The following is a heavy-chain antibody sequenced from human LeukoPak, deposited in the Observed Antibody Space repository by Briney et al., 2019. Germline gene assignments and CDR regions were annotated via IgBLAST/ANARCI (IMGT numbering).Heavy chain of an antibody. Sequence: ASVKVSCKAPGYTFTNYYLHWVRQAPGQGLEWMGLINPSGGSTSYAQKFQGRVTMTRDTSTSTIYMELSSMRSDDTAVYYCARDRLSAIGYFDYWGQGTLVTVSS. CDR1: GYTFTNYY. J-gene: IGHJ4*02. CDR3: ARDRLSAIGYFDY. D-gene: IGHD3-16*01. V-gene: IGHV1-46*01. CDR2: INPSGGST.